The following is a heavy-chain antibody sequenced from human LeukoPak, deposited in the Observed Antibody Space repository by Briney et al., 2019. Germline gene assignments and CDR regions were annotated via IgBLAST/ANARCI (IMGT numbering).Heavy chain of an antibody. CDR2: INWNGGST. D-gene: IGHD4-17*01. CDR3: ARADYGDYFYFDY. V-gene: IGHV3-20*04. CDR1: GFTFDDYG. Sequence: GGSLRLSCAATGFTFDDYGMSWVRQAPWKGLEWVSGINWNGGSTGYADSVKGRFTISRDNAKNSLYLQMNSLRAEDTALYSCARADYGDYFYFDYWGPGTLVTVSS. J-gene: IGHJ4*02.